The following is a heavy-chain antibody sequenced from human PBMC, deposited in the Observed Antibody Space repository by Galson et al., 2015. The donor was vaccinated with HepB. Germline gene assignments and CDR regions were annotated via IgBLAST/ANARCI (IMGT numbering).Heavy chain of an antibody. J-gene: IGHJ4*02. D-gene: IGHD2-2*01. V-gene: IGHV3-73*01. CDR2: IRSKANSYAT. CDR1: GFTFSGSA. Sequence: SLRLSCAASGFTFSGSAMHWVRQASGKGLEWVGRIRSKANSYATAYAASVRGRFTISRDDSKNTAYLQMNSLKTEDTAVYYCTGLVVVPTGLGALWGQGTLVTVSS. CDR3: TGLVVVPTGLGAL.